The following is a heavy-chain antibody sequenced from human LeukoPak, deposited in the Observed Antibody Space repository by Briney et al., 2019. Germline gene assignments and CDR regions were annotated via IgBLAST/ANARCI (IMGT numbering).Heavy chain of an antibody. CDR2: IKQDGSEK. J-gene: IGHJ6*03. V-gene: IGHV3-7*01. CDR3: ATVRSNYYYYMDV. D-gene: IGHD1-14*01. CDR1: GFTLSSYW. Sequence: GGSLRLSCAASGFTLSSYWMTWVRQAPGKGLEWVANIKQDGSEKYYVDSVKGRFTISRDNAKNSLYLQMNSLRVEDTAVYYCATVRSNYYYYMDVWGKGTTVTVSS.